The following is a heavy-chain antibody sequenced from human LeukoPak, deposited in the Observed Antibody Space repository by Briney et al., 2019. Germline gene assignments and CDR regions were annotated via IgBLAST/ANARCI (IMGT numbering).Heavy chain of an antibody. J-gene: IGHJ4*02. V-gene: IGHV5-51*01. CDR1: GSPFSNFW. D-gene: IGHD3-9*01. Sequence: GAPLHFSWQVRGSPFSNFWIGGGRQFPRKGLEWMGIIYPDDSNIRYSPSFEHQVISSADKSISTVYLQWISLKASDTAMYYCARPLTGYPPGLDYWGQGTQVTVSS. CDR3: ARPLTGYPPGLDY. CDR2: IYPDDSNI.